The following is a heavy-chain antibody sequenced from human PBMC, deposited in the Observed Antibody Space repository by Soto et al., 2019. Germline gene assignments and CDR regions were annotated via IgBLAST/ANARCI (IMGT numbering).Heavy chain of an antibody. CDR3: ARGRYCLTGRCFPNWFDS. J-gene: IGHJ5*01. Sequence: SETLSLTCTVSGGSISSGGYYWSWVRQPPGQALEYIGYIYKSATTYYNPSFESRVAISLDTSKSQFSLNVTSLTAADTAVYFCARGRYCLTGRCFPNWFDSWGQGTLVTVSS. D-gene: IGHD2-15*01. CDR1: GGSISSGGYY. V-gene: IGHV4-30-4*08. CDR2: IYKSATT.